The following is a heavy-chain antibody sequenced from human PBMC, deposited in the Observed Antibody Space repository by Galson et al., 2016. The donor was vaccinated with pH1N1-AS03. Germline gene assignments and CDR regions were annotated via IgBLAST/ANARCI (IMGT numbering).Heavy chain of an antibody. CDR1: EFTINKAR. D-gene: IGHD3-3*01. CDR3: SVYDFWSGSSGFDY. CDR2: IKDKNDGERT. J-gene: IGHJ4*02. Sequence: SLRLSCAVSEFTINKARLNWVRQAPGKGLEWVGRIKDKNDGERTDYASPVQGRFTISRDDSKSTLYLQMNSLKAEDTAVYYCSVYDFWSGSSGFDYWGQGTLVTVSS. V-gene: IGHV3-15*01.